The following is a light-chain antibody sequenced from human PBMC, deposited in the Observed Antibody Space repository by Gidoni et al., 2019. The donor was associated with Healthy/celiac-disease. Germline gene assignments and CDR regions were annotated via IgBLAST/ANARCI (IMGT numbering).Light chain of an antibody. V-gene: IGKV2-28*01. J-gene: IGKJ2*01. CDR3: MQALQTPYT. CDR1: QSLLHSNGYNY. CDR2: LGA. Sequence: DIVLTQSPLSLPVTPGEPASLSCRSSQSLLHSNGYNYLDWYLQKPGQSPQLLIYLGATRASGVPDRFSGSGSGTDFTLKISRVEAEDVGVYYCMQALQTPYTFGQGTKLEIK.